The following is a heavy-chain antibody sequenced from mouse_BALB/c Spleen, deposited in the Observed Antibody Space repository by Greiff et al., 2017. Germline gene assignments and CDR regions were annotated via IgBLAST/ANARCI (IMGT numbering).Heavy chain of an antibody. D-gene: IGHD1-2*01. V-gene: IGHV1S137*01. CDR2: ISTYYGDA. CDR1: GYTFTDYA. J-gene: IGHJ2*01. CDR3: ARSTPFTTATFFDY. Sequence: QVQLQQSGAELVRPGVSVKISCKGSGYTFTDYAMHWVKQSHAKSLEWIGVISTYYGDASYNQKFKGKATMNVDKSSSTAYMELARLTSEDSAIYYCARSTPFTTATFFDYWGQGTTLTVSS.